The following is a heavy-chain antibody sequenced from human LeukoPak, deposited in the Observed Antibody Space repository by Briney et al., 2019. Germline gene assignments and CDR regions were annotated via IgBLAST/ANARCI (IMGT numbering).Heavy chain of an antibody. D-gene: IGHD3-10*01. V-gene: IGHV4-4*02. CDR2: IYHRGNS. Sequence: SETLSLTCAVSGGSISTAHWWNWVRQSPGKGLEWIGEIYHRGNSNYNPSLKSRVSISVDTSKNQFSLKVTSLTAADTAVYYCARDSGTTGEVKFDPWGQGTLVTVSS. J-gene: IGHJ5*02. CDR1: GGSISTAHW. CDR3: ARDSGTTGEVKFDP.